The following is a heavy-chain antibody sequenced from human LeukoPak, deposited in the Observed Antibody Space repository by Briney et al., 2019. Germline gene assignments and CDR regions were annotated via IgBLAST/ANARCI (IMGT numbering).Heavy chain of an antibody. Sequence: SETPSLTCTVSGGSITTSNWWSWVRQPPGKGLEWIGEVYHSGSTTYNSSLKSRLTMSIDKSKNHFSLNLSSVTAADTAVYYCARRYYGSGTNYFDYWGQGTLVTVSS. V-gene: IGHV4-4*02. CDR2: VYHSGST. CDR1: GGSITTSNW. D-gene: IGHD3-10*01. J-gene: IGHJ4*02. CDR3: ARRYYGSGTNYFDY.